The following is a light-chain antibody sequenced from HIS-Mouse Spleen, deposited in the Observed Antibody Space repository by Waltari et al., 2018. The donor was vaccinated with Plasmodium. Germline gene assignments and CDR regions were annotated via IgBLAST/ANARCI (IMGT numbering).Light chain of an antibody. V-gene: IGLV2-14*03. CDR1: ISDVGGYNY. J-gene: IGLJ1*01. Sequence: QSALTQPASVSGSPGQSITISCTGTISDVGGYNYVSWYQQHPGKAPKLMIYAVSIRPSGVSNRFSGSKSGNTASLTISGLQAEDEADYYCSSYTSSSTLNYVFGTGTKVTVL. CDR3: SSYTSSSTLNYV. CDR2: AVS.